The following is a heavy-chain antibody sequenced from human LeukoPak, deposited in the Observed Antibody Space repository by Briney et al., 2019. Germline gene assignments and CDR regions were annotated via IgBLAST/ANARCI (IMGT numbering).Heavy chain of an antibody. V-gene: IGHV3-74*01. D-gene: IGHD6-19*01. Sequence: GESLKISCAASGFTFRSYWMHWVRQAPGKGLVWVSLIHSDGRTTNYADSVKGRFTISRDNAKNTLFLQMNSLRADDTAVYYCARGRGWNLDYWGQGTLVTVSS. CDR3: ARGRGWNLDY. CDR2: IHSDGRTT. CDR1: GFTFRSYW. J-gene: IGHJ4*02.